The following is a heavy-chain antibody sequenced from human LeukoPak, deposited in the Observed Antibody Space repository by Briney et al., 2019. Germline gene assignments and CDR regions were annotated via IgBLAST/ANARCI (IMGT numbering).Heavy chain of an antibody. CDR1: GFNFNGYS. CDR3: VRGGCGTNCPSHYFDY. D-gene: IGHD4/OR15-4a*01. Sequence: GGSLRLFCAASGFNFNGYSINWVRQAPGKGLEWIRYIDHNNNPIEYADSVKGRFIVSRDNSKNSVYLQLNSLRSDDTAVYYCVRGGCGTNCPSHYFDYWGQGTLVTVSS. CDR2: IDHNNNPI. V-gene: IGHV3-48*01. J-gene: IGHJ4*02.